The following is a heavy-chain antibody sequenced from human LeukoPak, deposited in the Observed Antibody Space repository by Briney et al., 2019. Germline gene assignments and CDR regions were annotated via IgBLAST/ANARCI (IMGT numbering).Heavy chain of an antibody. CDR1: SGSISSYY. CDR2: INSSGST. Sequence: SETLSLTCTVYSGSISSYYWSWIRQPAGKGLEWIGRINSSGSTNHNPSLKSRVTMSVDTSKNQFSLNLSSVTAADTAVYYCARVDYDDKGYLDYWGQGTLVTVSS. D-gene: IGHD4-17*01. V-gene: IGHV4-4*07. CDR3: ARVDYDDKGYLDY. J-gene: IGHJ4*02.